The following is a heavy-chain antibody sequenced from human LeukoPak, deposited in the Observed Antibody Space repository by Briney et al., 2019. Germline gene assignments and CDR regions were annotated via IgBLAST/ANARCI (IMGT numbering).Heavy chain of an antibody. V-gene: IGHV3-23*01. CDR1: GFTFSTYA. CDR2: IDIGGGST. Sequence: HPGGSLRLSCAASGFTFSTYAMSWVRQAPRKGLEWVSGIDIGGGSTYYADSAKGRFTISRDNSRSTLYLQMNSLRAEDTAVYYCAKGRHYYDSSGSCVRGDAFDTWGQGTVVTVSS. D-gene: IGHD3-22*01. J-gene: IGHJ3*02. CDR3: AKGRHYYDSSGSCVRGDAFDT.